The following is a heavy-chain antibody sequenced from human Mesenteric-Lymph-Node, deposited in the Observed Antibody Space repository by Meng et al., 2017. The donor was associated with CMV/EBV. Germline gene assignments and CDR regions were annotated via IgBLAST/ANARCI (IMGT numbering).Heavy chain of an antibody. V-gene: IGHV3-74*01. Sequence: FSRYWMHWVRQAPGKGLAWVSRINSDGSSTSYADSVKGRLTISRDNAKNTLDLQMNSLRAEDTAMYYCARAGTAEYYDSSGYYYAFDYWGQGALVTVSS. J-gene: IGHJ4*02. D-gene: IGHD3-22*01. CDR2: INSDGSST. CDR3: ARAGTAEYYDSSGYYYAFDY. CDR1: FSRYW.